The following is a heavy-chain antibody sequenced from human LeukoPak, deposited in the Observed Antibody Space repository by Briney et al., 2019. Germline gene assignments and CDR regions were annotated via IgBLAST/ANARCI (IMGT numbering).Heavy chain of an antibody. CDR3: ATLRISSWYRYFDY. V-gene: IGHV1-18*01. D-gene: IGHD6-13*01. CDR2: INGYNGNT. J-gene: IGHJ4*02. Sequence: ASVKVSCKASGYTFTSYGVTWVRQAPGQGLEWMGWINGYNGNTKYAQKFQGRVTMTEDTSTDTAYMELSSLRSEDTAVYYCATLRISSWYRYFDYWGQGTLVTVSS. CDR1: GYTFTSYG.